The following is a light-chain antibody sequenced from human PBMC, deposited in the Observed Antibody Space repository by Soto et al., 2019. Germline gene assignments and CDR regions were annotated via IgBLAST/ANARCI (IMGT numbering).Light chain of an antibody. Sequence: QSALTQPRSVSGSPGQSVTIACTGTSSDIGGNNFVSWYQQHPGKAPKLAIYDVKYRPSGVPDRFSGSKSGNTASLTISGLQAEDEADYYCCSYVGGYFWLFGGGTKVTVL. V-gene: IGLV2-11*01. CDR2: DVK. J-gene: IGLJ3*02. CDR3: CSYVGGYFWL. CDR1: SSDIGGNNF.